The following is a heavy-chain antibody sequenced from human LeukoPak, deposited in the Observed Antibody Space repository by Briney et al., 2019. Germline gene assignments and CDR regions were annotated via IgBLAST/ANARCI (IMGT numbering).Heavy chain of an antibody. Sequence: GRSLRLSCAASGFTFDDYAMHWVRQAPGKGLEWVSGISWNSGSIGYADSVKGRFTISRDNAKNSLYPQMNSLRAEDMALYYCAKDIGYSSSRGIDYWGQGTLVTVSS. V-gene: IGHV3-9*03. CDR1: GFTFDDYA. CDR3: AKDIGYSSSRGIDY. D-gene: IGHD6-6*01. J-gene: IGHJ4*02. CDR2: ISWNSGSI.